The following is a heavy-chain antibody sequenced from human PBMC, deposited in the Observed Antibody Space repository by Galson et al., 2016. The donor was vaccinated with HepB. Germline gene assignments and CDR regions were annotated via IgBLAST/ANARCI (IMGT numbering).Heavy chain of an antibody. CDR3: ARATPYYDILTGYYNYYFDY. D-gene: IGHD3-9*01. J-gene: IGHJ4*02. Sequence: RLSCAASGFEFDDYGMSWVRQAPGKGLEWVSGINWNGGSTGYVASVKGRFTISRDNAKNSLYLQMNSLRAEDTALYYFARATPYYDILTGYYNYYFDYWGQGTLVTVSS. V-gene: IGHV3-20*04. CDR2: INWNGGST. CDR1: GFEFDDYG.